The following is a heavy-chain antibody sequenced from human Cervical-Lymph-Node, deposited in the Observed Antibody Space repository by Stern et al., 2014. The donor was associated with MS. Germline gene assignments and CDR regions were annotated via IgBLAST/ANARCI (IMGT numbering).Heavy chain of an antibody. CDR3: ARAAYSTSSYNY. CDR2: IIPIFGTA. D-gene: IGHD6-6*01. J-gene: IGHJ4*02. CDR1: GGTFNTNV. Sequence: VQLVESGAEVKKPGSSVKVSCKASGGTFNTNVISWVRQAPGQGLEWMGGIIPIFGTALYAQKFQGRVTITAHESTRAVYMELSSLRSEDTAVYYCARAAYSTSSYNYWGQGTLVIVSS. V-gene: IGHV1-69*01.